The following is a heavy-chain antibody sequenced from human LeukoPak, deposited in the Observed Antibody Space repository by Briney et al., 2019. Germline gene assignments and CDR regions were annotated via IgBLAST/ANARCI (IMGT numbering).Heavy chain of an antibody. J-gene: IGHJ4*02. CDR2: SYHSGST. CDR1: GYSISSGYY. CDR3: ASGDWSDFDQ. D-gene: IGHD3/OR15-3a*01. V-gene: IGHV4-38-2*02. Sequence: SETLSLTCTVSGYSISSGYYWGWIRQPPGKGLDWIGSSYHSGSTYYNPSLESRVTISVDKSKNQSSLKLSSVTAADTAVYYCASGDWSDFDQWGQGTLVTVSS.